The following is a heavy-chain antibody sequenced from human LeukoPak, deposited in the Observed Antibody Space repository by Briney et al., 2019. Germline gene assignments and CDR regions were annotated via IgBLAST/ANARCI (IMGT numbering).Heavy chain of an antibody. D-gene: IGHD3-22*01. CDR2: IYYSGST. Sequence: SETLSLTCTVSGGSISSSSYYWGWIRQPPGKGLEWIGSIYYSGSTYYNPSLKSRVTISVDTSKNQFSLKLSSVTAADTAVYYCARGRYDSSGYYYIDGAFDIWGQGTMVTVSS. CDR3: ARGRYDSSGYYYIDGAFDI. V-gene: IGHV4-39*07. J-gene: IGHJ3*02. CDR1: GGSISSSSYY.